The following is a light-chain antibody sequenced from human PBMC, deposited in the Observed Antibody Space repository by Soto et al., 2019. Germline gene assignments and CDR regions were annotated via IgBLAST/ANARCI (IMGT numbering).Light chain of an antibody. CDR2: WAS. Sequence: DIVMTQSPDSLAVSLGERATINCKSSQSVLYSSNNKNYLAWYQQKPGQPPKLLIYWASTRESGVPDRFSGSGSGTDFTLTISSLEPADFAVYYCQQRSNWPLTFGGGTKVDIK. CDR3: QQRSNWPLT. CDR1: QSVLYSSNNKNY. V-gene: IGKV4-1*01. J-gene: IGKJ4*01.